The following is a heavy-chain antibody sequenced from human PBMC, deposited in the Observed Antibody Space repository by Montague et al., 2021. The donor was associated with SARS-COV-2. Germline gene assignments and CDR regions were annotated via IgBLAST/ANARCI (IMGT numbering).Heavy chain of an antibody. Sequence: CAISGDSVSSNSATWNWVRQSPSRGLEWLGRTYYRSKWYNDYAVSARGRVTINPDTSKNQFSLQLSSVTPEDTAIYYCTSGREGNYNVMDVWGRGTTVTVSS. J-gene: IGHJ6*02. CDR2: TYYRSKWYN. V-gene: IGHV6-1*01. CDR1: GDSVSSNSAT. CDR3: TSGREGNYNVMDV. D-gene: IGHD1-1*01.